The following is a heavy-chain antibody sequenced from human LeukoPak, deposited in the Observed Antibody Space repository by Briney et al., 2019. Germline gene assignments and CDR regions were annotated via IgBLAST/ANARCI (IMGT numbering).Heavy chain of an antibody. Sequence: GASVKVSCKASGYTFTSYGISWVRQAPGQGLEWMGWISAYNGNTNYAQKLQGRVTMTTDTSTSTAYMELRSLRSGDTAVYYCARDAPYPNYGGNSPFDYWGQGTLVTVSS. CDR3: ARDAPYPNYGGNSPFDY. J-gene: IGHJ4*02. CDR1: GYTFTSYG. D-gene: IGHD4-23*01. V-gene: IGHV1-18*01. CDR2: ISAYNGNT.